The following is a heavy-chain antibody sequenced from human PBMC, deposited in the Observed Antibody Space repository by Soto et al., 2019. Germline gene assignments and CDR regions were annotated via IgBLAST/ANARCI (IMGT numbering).Heavy chain of an antibody. CDR3: ARPRGIAPAVWYFDL. J-gene: IGHJ2*01. V-gene: IGHV4-59*02. D-gene: IGHD6-13*01. Sequence: QVQLQESGPGLVKPSETLSLTCTVSGASVTSHYWSWIRQPPGKGLEWIGFIYYSGINDYNSYLKSRVIISLDMSKNQLSLRRSSVTAADTAVYYCARPRGIAPAVWYFDLWGRGTLVTVSS. CDR1: GASVTSHY. CDR2: IYYSGIN.